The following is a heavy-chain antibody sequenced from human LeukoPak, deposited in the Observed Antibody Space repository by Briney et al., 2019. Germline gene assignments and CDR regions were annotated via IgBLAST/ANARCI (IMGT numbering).Heavy chain of an antibody. J-gene: IGHJ4*02. CDR1: GFTFSNYE. CDR3: ARDYGGSSPFDY. CDR2: ISSSGSDI. Sequence: PGGSLRLSCAASGFTFSNYEMHWVRPAPGKGLEWVSYISSSGSDIYYADSAKGRFTISRDNAKNSLYLHMNSLRAEDTAVYYCARDYGGSSPFDYWGQGTLVTVSS. D-gene: IGHD4-23*01. V-gene: IGHV3-48*03.